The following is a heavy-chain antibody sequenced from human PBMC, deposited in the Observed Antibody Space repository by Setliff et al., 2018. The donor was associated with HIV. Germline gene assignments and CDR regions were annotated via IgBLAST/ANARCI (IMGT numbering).Heavy chain of an antibody. CDR1: GFTFSTYW. CDR2: ISGSGGST. D-gene: IGHD3-22*01. Sequence: GGSLRLSCAASGFTFSTYWMIWVRQAPGKGLEWVSAISGSGGSTYYADSVKGRFTISRDNSKNTLYLQVNRLRAEDTAVYYCAKDGTDYSDSSGYYFDYWGQGTLVTVSS. V-gene: IGHV3-23*01. J-gene: IGHJ4*02. CDR3: AKDGTDYSDSSGYYFDY.